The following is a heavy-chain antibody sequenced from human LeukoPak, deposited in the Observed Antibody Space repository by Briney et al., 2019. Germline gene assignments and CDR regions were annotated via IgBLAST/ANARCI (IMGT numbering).Heavy chain of an antibody. D-gene: IGHD5-24*01. Sequence: GGSLRLSCAASGFSFSSYAMSWVRQAPGKGLDWVSHISGSGYTYYADSVKGRFTISRDNSKNTLYLQMNSLRAEDTAVYYCAKDSLGFVEMATLLDYWGQGTLVTVSS. J-gene: IGHJ4*02. V-gene: IGHV3-23*01. CDR1: GFSFSSYA. CDR3: AKDSLGFVEMATLLDY. CDR2: ISGSGYT.